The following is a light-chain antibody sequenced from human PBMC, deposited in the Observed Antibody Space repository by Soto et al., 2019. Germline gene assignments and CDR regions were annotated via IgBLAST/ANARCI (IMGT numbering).Light chain of an antibody. CDR2: AAS. J-gene: IGKJ4*01. CDR3: QQSFSPLLT. Sequence: DIQLTQSPSSLSASVGDRVTITCRASQTISSYLTWFQQKPGKAPKVLIYAASTLQSGVPSRFSGSWSGAEFTLSISDLQPEDFATYYCQQSFSPLLTFGGGIKVEIK. CDR1: QTISSY. V-gene: IGKV1-39*01.